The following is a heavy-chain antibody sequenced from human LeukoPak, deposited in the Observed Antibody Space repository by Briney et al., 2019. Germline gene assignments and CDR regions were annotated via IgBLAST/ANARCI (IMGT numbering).Heavy chain of an antibody. CDR3: ARGSSPDNYYDSSGYYFSWFDP. D-gene: IGHD3-22*01. CDR2: MYYSGST. J-gene: IGHJ5*02. CDR1: GGSISSSSHD. Sequence: SETLSLTCGVSGGSISSSSHDWAWIRQPPGKGLEWIGSMYYSGSTYYNPSLKSRVTISVDTSKNQLSLKLSSVTAADTAVYYCARGSSPDNYYDSSGYYFSWFDPWGQGTLVTVSS. V-gene: IGHV4-39*01.